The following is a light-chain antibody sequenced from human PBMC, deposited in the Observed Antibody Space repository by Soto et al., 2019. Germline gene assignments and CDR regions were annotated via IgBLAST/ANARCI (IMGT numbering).Light chain of an antibody. CDR1: QSGSSSY. J-gene: IGKJ1*01. Sequence: EIVLTQSPGTVSLSPGERATLSCRASQSGSSSYLAWYQQKPGQAPRLLIYGTSNRATGIPDRFNGSGSGTDFTLTISRLEPEDFAVYYCQHYGSSRAFGQGTKVEIK. CDR3: QHYGSSRA. CDR2: GTS. V-gene: IGKV3-20*01.